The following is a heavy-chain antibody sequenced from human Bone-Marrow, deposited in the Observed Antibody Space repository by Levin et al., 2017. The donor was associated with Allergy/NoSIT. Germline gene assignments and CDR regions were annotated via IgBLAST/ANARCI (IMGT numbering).Heavy chain of an antibody. Sequence: GESLKISCAASDFTVRTNYVSWVRQASGKGLEWVSVIYGGNSTYYADSVKGRFTVSRDTSHNTVYLQMRRLRAEDTGVYYCATARVPTPGYFDSWGQGVLVTVSP. CDR2: IYGGNST. CDR3: ATARVPTPGYFDS. V-gene: IGHV3-53*01. CDR1: DFTVRTNY. D-gene: IGHD3-10*01. J-gene: IGHJ4*02.